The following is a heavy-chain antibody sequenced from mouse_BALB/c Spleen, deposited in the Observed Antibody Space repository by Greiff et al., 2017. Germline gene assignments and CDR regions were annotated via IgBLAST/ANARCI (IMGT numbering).Heavy chain of an antibody. J-gene: IGHJ3*01. Sequence: QVQLQQSGAELVRPGASVKLSCKASGYTFTSYWINWVKQRPGQGLEWIGNIYPSDSYTNYNQKFKDKATLTVDKSSSTAYMQLSSPTSEDSAVYYCTRRGDSSGYVWFAYWGQGTLVTVSA. CDR2: IYPSDSYT. D-gene: IGHD3-2*01. V-gene: IGHV1-69*02. CDR1: GYTFTSYW. CDR3: TRRGDSSGYVWFAY.